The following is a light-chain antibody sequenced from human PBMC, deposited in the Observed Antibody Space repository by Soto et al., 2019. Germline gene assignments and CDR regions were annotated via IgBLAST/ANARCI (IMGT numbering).Light chain of an antibody. Sequence: QSALTQPASVSGSPGQSITIPCTGTSSDFGSFKYVSWYQQHPGKAPKLMIHDVSNRPSGVSSRFSGSKSGNTASLTISGLQADDEADYYCSSYTTSSTYVFGTGTKVTVL. V-gene: IGLV2-14*01. J-gene: IGLJ1*01. CDR2: DVS. CDR1: SSDFGSFKY. CDR3: SSYTTSSTYV.